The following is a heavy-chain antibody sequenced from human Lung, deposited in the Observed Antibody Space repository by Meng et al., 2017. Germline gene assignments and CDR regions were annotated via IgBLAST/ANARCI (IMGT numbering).Heavy chain of an antibody. CDR1: GGSISSSNW. D-gene: IGHD3-10*01. CDR3: ARGSITMVRGVSVFDP. CDR2: IYDSGST. Sequence: QLQLLESGLGLGKPSGTLSLTSAASGGSISSSNWGSWARKSPGKGLEWIGEIYDSGSTNYNPSLKSRVTISVDKSKNQFSLKLSSVTAADTAVYYCARGSITMVRGVSVFDPWGQGTLVTVSS. J-gene: IGHJ5*02. V-gene: IGHV4-4*02.